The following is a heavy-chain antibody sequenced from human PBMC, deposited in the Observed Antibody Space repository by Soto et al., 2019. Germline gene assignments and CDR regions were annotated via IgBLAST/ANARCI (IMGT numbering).Heavy chain of an antibody. D-gene: IGHD2-21*02. CDR3: AKHSSDWTYFDS. Sequence: EVQLLESGGGLVQPGGSLRLPCAASGFTFSSYAMSWVRQAPGKGLEWVSALSGSGGGTYYADSVKGRFTISRDNSKDTLYLQMNSLRAEDTAVYYCAKHSSDWTYFDSWGQGTLVTVSS. V-gene: IGHV3-23*01. CDR1: GFTFSSYA. J-gene: IGHJ4*02. CDR2: LSGSGGGT.